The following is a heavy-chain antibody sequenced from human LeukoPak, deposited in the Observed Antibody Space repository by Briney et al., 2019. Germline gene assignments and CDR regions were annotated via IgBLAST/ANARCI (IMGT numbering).Heavy chain of an antibody. J-gene: IGHJ4*02. CDR3: ARAANYDFWSGYYHFDY. V-gene: IGHV4-59*01. CDR1: GGSISSYY. CDR2: IYYSGST. D-gene: IGHD3-3*01. Sequence: SETLSLTCTVSGGSISSYYWSRIRQPPGKGLEWIGYIYYSGSTNYNPSLKSRVTISVDTSKNQFSLKLSSVTAADTAVYYCARAANYDFWSGYYHFDYWGQGTLVTVSS.